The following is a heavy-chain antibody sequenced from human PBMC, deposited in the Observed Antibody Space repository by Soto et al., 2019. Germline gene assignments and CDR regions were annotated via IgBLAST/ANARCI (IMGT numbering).Heavy chain of an antibody. Sequence: PSETLSLTCTVSGGSISSGGYYWSWIRQHPGKGLEWIGYIYYSGSTYYNPSLKSRVTISVDTSKNQFSLKLSSVTAADTAVYYCARSPGLSPLSGSYHFDYWGQGTLVTVSS. CDR3: ARSPGLSPLSGSYHFDY. CDR2: IYYSGST. D-gene: IGHD1-26*01. V-gene: IGHV4-31*03. J-gene: IGHJ4*02. CDR1: GGSISSGGYY.